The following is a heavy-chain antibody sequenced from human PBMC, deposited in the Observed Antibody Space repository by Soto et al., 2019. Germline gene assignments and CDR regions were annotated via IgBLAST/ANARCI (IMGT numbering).Heavy chain of an antibody. CDR3: ARDVEWLFSTIDY. Sequence: VVSQRHHCAASGGNSRSYAISWVIKAPGKGLEWISAVSGSGGSTYYADSVKGRFTISRDNSKNTLCLQMNGLRAHDTAVYYCARDVEWLFSTIDYWGQGTLVTVSS. CDR1: GGNSRSYA. D-gene: IGHD3-3*01. J-gene: IGHJ4*02. CDR2: VSGSGGST. V-gene: IGHV3-23*01.